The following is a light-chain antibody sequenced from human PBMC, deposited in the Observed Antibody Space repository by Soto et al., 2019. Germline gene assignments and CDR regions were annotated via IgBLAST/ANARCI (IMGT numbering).Light chain of an antibody. CDR1: ESISSW. Sequence: DIQMTQFPSTLSASVGDRVTITCRASESISSWLAWYQQKPGKAPKILIYKASSLESGVPSRFTGSGSGTEFTLTISSLQPDDFATYYCQQNSVFSLTFGGGTKVEIK. V-gene: IGKV1-5*03. CDR2: KAS. J-gene: IGKJ4*01. CDR3: QQNSVFSLT.